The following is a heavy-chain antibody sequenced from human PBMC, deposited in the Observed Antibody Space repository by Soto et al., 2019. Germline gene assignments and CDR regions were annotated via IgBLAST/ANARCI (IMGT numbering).Heavy chain of an antibody. D-gene: IGHD1-1*01. V-gene: IGHV3-30*09. Sequence: QVQLVESGGGVVQPGRSLRLSCAASGFSVSAYTVHWVRQAPGKGLEWVAVISSDGNHKYYTDSVKGRFAISRDTSTNTVFLQMSSLGPEDTAVYYCARWEQPIFDYWRQGTLVTVSS. CDR1: GFSVSAYT. CDR2: ISSDGNHK. J-gene: IGHJ4*02. CDR3: ARWEQPIFDY.